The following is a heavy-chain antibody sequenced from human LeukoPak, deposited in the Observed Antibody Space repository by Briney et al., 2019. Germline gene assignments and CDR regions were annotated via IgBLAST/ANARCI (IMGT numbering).Heavy chain of an antibody. V-gene: IGHV3-23*01. CDR1: GFTFNGYA. Sequence: GSLRLSCAASGFTFNGYAMSWVRQAPGKGLEWVSAIGASDGSTYYADSVKGRFTISRDNSKNTLYLQMNSLRAEDTAVYYCARIPSSIAARAGYYYYYMDVWGKGTTVTVSS. J-gene: IGHJ6*03. CDR2: IGASDGST. CDR3: ARIPSSIAARAGYYYYYMDV. D-gene: IGHD6-6*01.